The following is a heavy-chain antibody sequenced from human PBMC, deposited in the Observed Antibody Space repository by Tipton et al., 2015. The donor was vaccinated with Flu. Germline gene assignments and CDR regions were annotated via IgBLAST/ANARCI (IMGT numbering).Heavy chain of an antibody. CDR1: GGSISSYY. CDR2: MYYSEST. V-gene: IGHV4-59*01. CDR3: ARDRPNYYYYGTDA. Sequence: TLSLTCTVSGGSISSYYWSWIRQPPGKGLEWIGYMYYSESTNYNPSLKSRVTISVDTSKNQFSLKLSSVTAADTAVYYCARDRPNYYYYGTDAWDQGP. J-gene: IGHJ6*02.